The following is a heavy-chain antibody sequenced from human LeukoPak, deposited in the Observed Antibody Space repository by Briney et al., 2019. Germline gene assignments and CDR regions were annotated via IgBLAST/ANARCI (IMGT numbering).Heavy chain of an antibody. CDR3: ARGHESYGDYLTHWYFDL. D-gene: IGHD4-17*01. V-gene: IGHV3-21*01. Sequence: GGSLRLSCAASGFTFSSYAMSWVRQAPGKGLEWVSTISSGSGYKFTSDSVKGRFTISRDNAKSSLYLQMDSLRAEDTAVYYCARGHESYGDYLTHWYFDLWGRGTLVTVSS. CDR2: ISSGSGYK. J-gene: IGHJ2*01. CDR1: GFTFSSYA.